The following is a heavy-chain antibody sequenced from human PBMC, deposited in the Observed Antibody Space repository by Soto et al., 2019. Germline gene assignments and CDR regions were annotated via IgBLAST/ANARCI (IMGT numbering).Heavy chain of an antibody. J-gene: IGHJ4*02. CDR2: IYHSGST. V-gene: IGHV4-30-2*01. CDR3: ARAGGLGAVAADY. CDR1: GGSISSGGYS. Sequence: QLQLQESGSGLVKPSQTLSLTCAVSGGSISSGGYSWSWIRQPPGKGLEWIGYIYHSGSTYYNPSRRSRFPIAVDSSKNQFSLKLSSVTAADTAVYSCARAGGLGAVAADYWGQGTLVTVSS. D-gene: IGHD6-19*01.